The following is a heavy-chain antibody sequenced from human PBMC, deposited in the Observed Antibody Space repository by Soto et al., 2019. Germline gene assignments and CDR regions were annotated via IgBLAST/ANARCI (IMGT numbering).Heavy chain of an antibody. D-gene: IGHD1-26*01. CDR1: GFTFSSYG. Sequence: GGSLRLSCAASGFTFSSYGMHWVRQAPGKGLEWVAVISYDGSNKYYADSVKGRFTISRDNSKNTLYLQMNSLRAEDTAVYYCAKALRIVGATAFDYWGQGTLVTVSS. J-gene: IGHJ4*02. V-gene: IGHV3-30*18. CDR2: ISYDGSNK. CDR3: AKALRIVGATAFDY.